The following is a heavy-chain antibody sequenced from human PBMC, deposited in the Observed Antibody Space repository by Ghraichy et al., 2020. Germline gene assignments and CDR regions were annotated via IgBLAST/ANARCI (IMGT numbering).Heavy chain of an antibody. Sequence: SETLSLNCTVSGGSINSYYWNWIRKPPGKGLEWIGYVYYSGDTNFNPSLKSRVTISVDTSKNQFSLKVTSVTAADTDVYYCARGHRPGYRSFRLDYWGQGTLVAVSS. D-gene: IGHD2-15*01. CDR3: ARGHRPGYRSFRLDY. CDR2: VYYSGDT. CDR1: GGSINSYY. V-gene: IGHV4-59*01. J-gene: IGHJ4*02.